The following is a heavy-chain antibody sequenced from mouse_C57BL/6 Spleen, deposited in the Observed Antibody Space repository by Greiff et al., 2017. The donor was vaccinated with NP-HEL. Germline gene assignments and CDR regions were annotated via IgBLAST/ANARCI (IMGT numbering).Heavy chain of an antibody. CDR3: TPDGRHGYFDV. Sequence: QVQLKESGAELVRPGASVTLSCKASGYTFTDYEMHWVKQTPVHGLEWIGAIDPETGGTAYNQKFKGKAILTADKSSSTAYMELRSLTSEDSAVYYCTPDGRHGYFDVWGTGTTVTVSS. J-gene: IGHJ1*03. D-gene: IGHD2-3*01. CDR1: GYTFTDYE. CDR2: IDPETGGT. V-gene: IGHV1-15*01.